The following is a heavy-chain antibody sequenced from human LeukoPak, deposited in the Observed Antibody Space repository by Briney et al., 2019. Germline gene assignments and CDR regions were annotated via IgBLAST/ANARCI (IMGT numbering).Heavy chain of an antibody. CDR3: ARDGVRDSSGYPNWFDP. CDR2: INHSGST. Sequence: PSETLSLTCAVYGGSFSGYYWSWIRQPPGKGLEWIGEINHSGSTNYNPSLKSRVTISVDTSKNQFSLKLSSVTAADTAVYYCARDGVRDSSGYPNWFDPWGQGTLVTVSS. V-gene: IGHV4-34*01. D-gene: IGHD3-22*01. J-gene: IGHJ5*02. CDR1: GGSFSGYY.